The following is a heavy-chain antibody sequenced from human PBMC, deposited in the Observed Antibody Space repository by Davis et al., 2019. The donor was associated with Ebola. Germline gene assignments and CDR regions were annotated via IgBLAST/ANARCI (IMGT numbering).Heavy chain of an antibody. V-gene: IGHV3-48*01. J-gene: IGHJ4*02. D-gene: IGHD3-3*01. CDR1: EFTFSNYP. CDR3: AWSGYRPY. CDR2: ISSSSHLM. Sequence: GESLKISCVGSEFTFSNYPMHWVRQAPGKGLEWISYISSSSHLMFYADSVKGRFTVSRDNAKNSLYLQMNSLRAEDTAVYYCAWSGYRPYWGQGTLVTVSS.